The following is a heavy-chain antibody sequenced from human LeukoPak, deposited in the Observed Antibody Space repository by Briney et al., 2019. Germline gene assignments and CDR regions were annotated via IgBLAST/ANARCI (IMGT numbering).Heavy chain of an antibody. Sequence: SETLSLTCTVSGGSISSYYWSWIRQPPGKGLEWIGYIYYSGSTNCNPSLKSRVTISVDTSKNQFSLKLSSVTAADTAVYYCARVARLGELSSYNWFDPWGQGTLVTVSS. V-gene: IGHV4-59*01. CDR1: GGSISSYY. J-gene: IGHJ5*02. CDR3: ARVARLGELSSYNWFDP. D-gene: IGHD3-16*02. CDR2: IYYSGST.